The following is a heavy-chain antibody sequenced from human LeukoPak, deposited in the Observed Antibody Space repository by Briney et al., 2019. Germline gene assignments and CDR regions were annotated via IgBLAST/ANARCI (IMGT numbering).Heavy chain of an antibody. CDR2: ISAYNGNT. Sequence: ASVKVSCKASGYTFTSYGISRVRHAPGQGLEGMVWISAYNGNTNYAQKLQGRVTMTTDTSTSTAYMELRSLRSDDTDVYFCARGGQVPYYYYGMDVWGKGTTVTVSS. D-gene: IGHD3-10*01. V-gene: IGHV1-18*04. J-gene: IGHJ6*04. CDR3: ARGGQVPYYYYGMDV. CDR1: GYTFTSYG.